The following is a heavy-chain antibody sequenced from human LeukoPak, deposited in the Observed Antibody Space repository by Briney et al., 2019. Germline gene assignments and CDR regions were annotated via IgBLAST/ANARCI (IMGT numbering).Heavy chain of an antibody. V-gene: IGHV4-59*12. CDR1: GGSISSYY. J-gene: IGHJ6*02. CDR3: ARGSYYYDNYGMDV. Sequence: SETLSLTCTVSGGSISSYYWSWIRQPPGKGLEWIGYIYHSGSTYYNPSLKSRVTISVDRSKNQFSLKLSSVTAADTAVYYCARGSYYYDNYGMDVWGQGTTVTVSS. D-gene: IGHD3-22*01. CDR2: IYHSGST.